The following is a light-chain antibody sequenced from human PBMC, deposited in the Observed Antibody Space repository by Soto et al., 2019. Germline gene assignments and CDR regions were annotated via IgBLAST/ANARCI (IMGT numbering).Light chain of an antibody. CDR1: QSISTW. CDR3: QQYKSYWT. Sequence: DIQMTQSPSTLSASVGDRVIITCRASQSISTWLAWYQQKPGKAPKLLIYDASSLESGVPSRFSGSGSGTEFTLTISSLQPDDFATYYCQQYKSYWTFGQGTKVEIK. V-gene: IGKV1-5*01. CDR2: DAS. J-gene: IGKJ1*01.